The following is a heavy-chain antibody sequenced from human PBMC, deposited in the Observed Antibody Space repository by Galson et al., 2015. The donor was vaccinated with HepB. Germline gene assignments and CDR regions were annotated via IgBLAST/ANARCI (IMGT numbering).Heavy chain of an antibody. Sequence: SLRLSCAASGFSFNFYAMHWVRQAPGKGLEYVSAISGDGAITYYTDSVRDRFTISRDNSKNILYLQMTSLRTEDTALYYCVKATYSGTSYGGYFDYWGQGTLVTVSS. V-gene: IGHV3-64D*06. CDR1: GFSFNFYA. J-gene: IGHJ4*02. CDR3: VKATYSGTSYGGYFDY. D-gene: IGHD1-26*01. CDR2: ISGDGAIT.